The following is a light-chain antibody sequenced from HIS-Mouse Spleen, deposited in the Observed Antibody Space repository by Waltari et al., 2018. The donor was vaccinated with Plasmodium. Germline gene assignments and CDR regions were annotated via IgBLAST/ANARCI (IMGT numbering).Light chain of an antibody. CDR2: AAS. J-gene: IGKJ1*01. CDR1: QSITSY. V-gene: IGKV1-39*01. CDR3: QQSYSTPWT. Sequence: DIQMTQSPSSMSASVADRVTITCRASQSITSYLNWYKQKTGKAPKLLIYAASSLQSGVPSRFSGSGSGTDFTLTISSLQPEDFATYYCQQSYSTPWTFGQGTKVEIK.